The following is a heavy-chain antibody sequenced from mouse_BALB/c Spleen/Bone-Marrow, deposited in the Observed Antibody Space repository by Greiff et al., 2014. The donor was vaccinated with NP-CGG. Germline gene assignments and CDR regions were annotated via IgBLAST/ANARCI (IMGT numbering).Heavy chain of an antibody. D-gene: IGHD4-1*02. CDR1: GYTFTSCY. J-gene: IGHJ3*01. Sequence: QVQLQQSGPELVKPGASVRISCKASGYTFTSCYIHWVKQRPGQGLEWIGWIYPGNVNTKYNEKFKGKATLTADKSSSTAYMQLSSLTSEDSAVYFCARSTGFAYWGQGTLVTVSA. CDR3: ARSTGFAY. CDR2: IYPGNVNT. V-gene: IGHV1S56*01.